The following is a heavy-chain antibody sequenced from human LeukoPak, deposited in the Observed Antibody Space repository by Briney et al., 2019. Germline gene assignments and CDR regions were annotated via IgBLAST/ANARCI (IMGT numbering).Heavy chain of an antibody. J-gene: IGHJ4*02. CDR2: IYDGGAT. V-gene: IGHV3-53*01. Sequence: GGSLRLSCAASGFTVTNNYVAWVRQAPGKGLEWVSVIYDGGATYYADSVKGRFTISRDNSKNTLYLQMNSLRAEDTAVYYCAKFRFWSGSDIYWGQGTLVTVSS. D-gene: IGHD3-3*01. CDR3: AKFRFWSGSDIY. CDR1: GFTVTNNY.